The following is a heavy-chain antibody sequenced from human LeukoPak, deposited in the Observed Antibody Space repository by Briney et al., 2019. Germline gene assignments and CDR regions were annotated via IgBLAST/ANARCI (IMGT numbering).Heavy chain of an antibody. J-gene: IGHJ4*02. CDR1: GGSVSGFY. CDR3: ARGLKPYCTNGVCYTGDY. CDR2: MNPSGST. V-gene: IGHV4-34*01. D-gene: IGHD2-8*01. Sequence: PSETLSLTCAVSGGSVSGFYWNWIRQPPGNGLEWIGEMNPSGSTTYNPSLKSRVSTSLDTSKNQFSLKLSAVAAPDTAVYYCARGLKPYCTNGVCYTGDYWGQGTLASVSS.